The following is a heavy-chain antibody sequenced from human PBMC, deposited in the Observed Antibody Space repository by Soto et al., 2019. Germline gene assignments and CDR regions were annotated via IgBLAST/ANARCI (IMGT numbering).Heavy chain of an antibody. CDR3: VRDAGSWGY. Sequence: EVQLVESGGGLVQPGGSLRLSCVGSGFTFSSYSMDWVRQAPGKGLEWISYISSSSTTIHYADSVKGRFTISRANAKNSLSLQMNSVSDEDTAIYCCVRDAGSWGYWGQGTLVTVSS. J-gene: IGHJ4*02. D-gene: IGHD3-10*01. V-gene: IGHV3-48*02. CDR2: ISSSSTTI. CDR1: GFTFSSYS.